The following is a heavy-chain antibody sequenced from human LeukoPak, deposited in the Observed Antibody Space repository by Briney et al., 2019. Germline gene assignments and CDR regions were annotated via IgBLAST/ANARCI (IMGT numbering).Heavy chain of an antibody. D-gene: IGHD1-14*01. J-gene: IGHJ4*02. Sequence: GGSLRLSCAASGFTFDDYAMHWVRQAPGKGLVWVSRINSDGSGTSYADSVKGRFTISRDNAKNTLYLQMNSLRAEDTAVYYCARDPETYYFDYWGQGTLVTVSS. CDR2: INSDGSGT. CDR3: ARDPETYYFDY. CDR1: GFTFDDYA. V-gene: IGHV3-74*01.